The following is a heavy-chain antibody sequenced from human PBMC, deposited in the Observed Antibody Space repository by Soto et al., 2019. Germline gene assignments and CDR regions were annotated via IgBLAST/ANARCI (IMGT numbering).Heavy chain of an antibody. Sequence: EVQVVESGGALVQPGGSLRLSCAASGFSVSDYNMNWVRQAPGKGLEWISFIGYGGRTYYAGSVEGRFTIARDSGRNSLYLQRSSLRAEDTAMYYCARDPGKSSGWPIFAPWGQGTLVTVSS. CDR3: ARDPGKSSGWPIFAP. D-gene: IGHD6-19*01. CDR1: GFSVSDYN. J-gene: IGHJ5*02. CDR2: IGYGGRT. V-gene: IGHV3-48*01.